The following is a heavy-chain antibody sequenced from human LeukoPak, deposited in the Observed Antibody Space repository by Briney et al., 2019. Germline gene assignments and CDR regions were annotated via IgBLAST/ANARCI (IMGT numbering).Heavy chain of an antibody. V-gene: IGHV3-7*01. J-gene: IGHJ4*02. CDR3: AREAGKDYYDSSGCIDY. Sequence: PGGSLRLSCAASGFTFSSYWMSWVRQAPGKGLEWEANIKQDGSEKYYVDSVKGRFTISRDNAKNSLYLQMNSLRAEDTAVYYCAREAGKDYYDSSGCIDYWGQGTLVTVSS. CDR2: IKQDGSEK. D-gene: IGHD3-22*01. CDR1: GFTFSSYW.